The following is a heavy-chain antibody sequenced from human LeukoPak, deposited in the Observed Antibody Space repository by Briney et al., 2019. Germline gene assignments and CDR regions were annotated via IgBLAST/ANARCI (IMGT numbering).Heavy chain of an antibody. V-gene: IGHV4-4*02. Sequence: SETLSHTCAVSGGSISSSNWWSWVRQPPGKGLEWIGEIYHSGSTNYNPSLKSRVTISVDKSKNQFSLKLSSVTAADTAVYYCARVPGYCSSTSCYTFDYWGQGTLVTVSS. D-gene: IGHD2-2*02. J-gene: IGHJ4*02. CDR2: IYHSGST. CDR1: GGSISSSNW. CDR3: ARVPGYCSSTSCYTFDY.